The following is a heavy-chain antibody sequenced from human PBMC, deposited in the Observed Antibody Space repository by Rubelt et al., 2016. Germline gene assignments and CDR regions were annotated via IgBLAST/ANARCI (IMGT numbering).Heavy chain of an antibody. CDR3: AGPTLMAYE. D-gene: IGHD5-24*01. CDR2: INRDGSSL. CDR1: GFTFSSYW. Sequence: EVQLVESGGGLVQPGGSLRLSCAASGFTFSSYWMHWVRQAPGKGLVWVSRINRDGSSLDYADSVKGRFTVSRDNAKNMVYLQMNSLRVDDTAVYYCAGPTLMAYEWGQGTLVTVSS. V-gene: IGHV3-74*01. J-gene: IGHJ4*02.